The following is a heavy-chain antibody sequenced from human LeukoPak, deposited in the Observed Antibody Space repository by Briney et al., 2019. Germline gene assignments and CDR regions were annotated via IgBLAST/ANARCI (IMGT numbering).Heavy chain of an antibody. V-gene: IGHV4-39*01. J-gene: IGHJ4*02. CDR2: IYYSGST. Sequence: SETLSLTCTVSGGSISSSSYYWGWIRQPPGKGLEWIGSIYYSGSTYYNPSLKSRVTISVDTSKNQFSLKLSSVTAADTAVYYRARLSEMALFDYWGQGTLVTVSS. CDR1: GGSISSSSYY. CDR3: ARLSEMALFDY. D-gene: IGHD5-24*01.